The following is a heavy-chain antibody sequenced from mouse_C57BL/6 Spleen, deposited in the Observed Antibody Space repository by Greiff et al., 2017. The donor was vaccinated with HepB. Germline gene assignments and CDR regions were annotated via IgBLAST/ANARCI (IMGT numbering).Heavy chain of an antibody. CDR3: ARDRGRGDGDFYV. J-gene: IGHJ1*03. V-gene: IGHV5-4*01. CDR1: GFTFSSYA. CDR2: ISNGGSYT. Sequence: EVKLMESGGGLVKPGGSLKLSCAASGFTFSSYAMSWVRQTPEKRLEWVASISNGGSYTYYPDNVKGRFTISRDNANNNLYLQMSLLKSEDTAMYYCARDRGRGDGDFYVWGTGTTVTVSS. D-gene: IGHD2-3*01.